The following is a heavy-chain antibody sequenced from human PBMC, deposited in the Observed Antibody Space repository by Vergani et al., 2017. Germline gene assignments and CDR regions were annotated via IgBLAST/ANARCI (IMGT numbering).Heavy chain of an antibody. D-gene: IGHD3-9*01. CDR1: GLAFSDYT. Sequence: EVQLVESGGDLAQPGGSLTLSCVAYGLAFSDYTMSWVRQAPGRGLEWVSGISGSGVSAYYTDSVKGRFTISRDNSKNMLFLQMNNLRTEDTAIYYCAKQYFVSGNYLFDYWGQGTLVTVSS. V-gene: IGHV3-23*04. CDR2: ISGSGVSA. CDR3: AKQYFVSGNYLFDY. J-gene: IGHJ4*02.